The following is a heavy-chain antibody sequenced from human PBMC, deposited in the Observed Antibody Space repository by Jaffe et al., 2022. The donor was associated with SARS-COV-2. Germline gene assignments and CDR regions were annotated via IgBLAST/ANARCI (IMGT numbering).Heavy chain of an antibody. V-gene: IGHV3-74*01. Sequence: EVQLVESGGGLVQPGGSLRLSCAASGFTFSSYWMHWVRQAPGKGLVWVSRINSDGSSTSYADSVKGRFTISRDNAKNTLYLQMNSLRAEDTAVYYCARDFPYYDFWSGPWYGMDVWGQGTTVTVSS. CDR3: ARDFPYYDFWSGPWYGMDV. J-gene: IGHJ6*02. CDR2: INSDGSST. D-gene: IGHD3-3*01. CDR1: GFTFSSYW.